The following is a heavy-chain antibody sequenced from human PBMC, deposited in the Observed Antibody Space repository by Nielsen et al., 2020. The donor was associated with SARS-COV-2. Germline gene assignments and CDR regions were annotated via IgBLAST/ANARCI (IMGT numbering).Heavy chain of an antibody. CDR1: GGTFSSYA. J-gene: IGHJ3*02. D-gene: IGHD2-21*02. CDR3: ARFRLEVTWEGAFDI. V-gene: IGHV1-69*13. CDR2: IIPIFGTA. Sequence: SVKVSCKASGGTFSSYAISWVRQAPGQGLEWMGGIIPIFGTANYAQKFQGRVTITADESTSTAYMELSSLRSEGTAVYYCARFRLEVTWEGAFDIWGQGTMVTVSS.